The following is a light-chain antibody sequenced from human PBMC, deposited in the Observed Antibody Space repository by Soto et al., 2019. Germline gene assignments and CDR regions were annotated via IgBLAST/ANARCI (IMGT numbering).Light chain of an antibody. CDR3: QQYGSSPYT. CDR1: QSVSSSY. J-gene: IGKJ2*01. Sequence: EIVLTQSPGTLSLSPGERATLSSRASQSVSSSYLAWYQQKPGQAPSLPIYGASCRATAIPDRFSGSGSGTDFTLTISRLEPEDFAVYYCQQYGSSPYTFGQGTKLEIK. CDR2: GAS. V-gene: IGKV3-20*01.